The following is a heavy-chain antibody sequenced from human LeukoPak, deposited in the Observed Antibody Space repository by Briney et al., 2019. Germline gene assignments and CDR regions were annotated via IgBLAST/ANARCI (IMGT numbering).Heavy chain of an antibody. V-gene: IGHV3-21*01. D-gene: IGHD3-22*01. J-gene: IGHJ3*01. CDR2: ISSSSSYV. CDR3: ARDLGRSGYYTVDAFDL. CDR1: GFTFSSCS. Sequence: GSLRLSCAASGFTFSSCSMNWVRQAPGKGLEWVSSISSSSSYVYYADSVKGRFTISRENAKNSLFLQMNSLRAEDTAVYYCARDLGRSGYYTVDAFDLWGQGTLVTVSS.